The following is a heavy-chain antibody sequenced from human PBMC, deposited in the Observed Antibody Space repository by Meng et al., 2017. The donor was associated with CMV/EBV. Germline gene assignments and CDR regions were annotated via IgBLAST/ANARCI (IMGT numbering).Heavy chain of an antibody. CDR3: AREGWLKLRYFDY. J-gene: IGHJ4*02. CDR1: GGSISSSSYY. V-gene: IGHV4-39*07. D-gene: IGHD5-24*01. Sequence: SETLSLTCTVSGGSISSSSYYWGWLRQPPGKGLEWIGSIYYSGSTYYNPSLKSRVTISVDTSKNQFSLKLSSVTAADTAVYYCAREGWLKLRYFDYWGQGTLVTVSS. CDR2: IYYSGST.